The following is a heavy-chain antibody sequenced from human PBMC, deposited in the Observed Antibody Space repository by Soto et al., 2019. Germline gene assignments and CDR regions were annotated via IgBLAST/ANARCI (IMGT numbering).Heavy chain of an antibody. CDR2: INKDGGEQ. V-gene: IGHV3-7*03. CDR1: GFTFSTFW. J-gene: IGHJ5*02. Sequence: EVQLVESGGGLVQPGGSLRLSCAVSGFTFSTFWMSWVRQAPGKGPEWVANINKDGGEQHYVACVKGRFTNSSDNAKIALYLHKNSLGVEDTAVYSCARDAGASGWFSWGQGTLVTVSS. CDR3: ARDAGASGWFS. D-gene: IGHD6-19*01.